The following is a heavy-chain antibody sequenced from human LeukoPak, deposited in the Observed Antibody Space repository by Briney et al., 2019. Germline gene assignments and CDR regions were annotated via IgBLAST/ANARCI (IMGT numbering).Heavy chain of an antibody. J-gene: IGHJ4*02. Sequence: GGSLRLSCAASGFTFSSYSMNWVRQAPGKGLEWVSSISSSSSYIYYADSVKGRFTIFRDNAKNSLYLQMNSLRAEDTAVYYCATFSTTGDDYWGQGTLVTVSS. CDR1: GFTFSSYS. V-gene: IGHV3-21*01. D-gene: IGHD4-17*01. CDR2: ISSSSSYI. CDR3: ATFSTTGDDY.